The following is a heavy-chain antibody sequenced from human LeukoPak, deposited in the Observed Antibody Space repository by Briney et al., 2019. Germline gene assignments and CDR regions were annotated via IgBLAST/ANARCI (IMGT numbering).Heavy chain of an antibody. D-gene: IGHD6-19*01. J-gene: IGHJ4*02. CDR2: IKEDGSVK. Sequence: GGSLRLSCTASGFIFSSHWMTWVCQSPGKGLEWVANIKEDGSVKYYVDSVKGRFTISRDNTKNALYLQMNSLRADDTAVYFRARDSTWLLDYWGQGTLITVSS. CDR3: ARDSTWLLDY. V-gene: IGHV3-7*03. CDR1: GFIFSSHW.